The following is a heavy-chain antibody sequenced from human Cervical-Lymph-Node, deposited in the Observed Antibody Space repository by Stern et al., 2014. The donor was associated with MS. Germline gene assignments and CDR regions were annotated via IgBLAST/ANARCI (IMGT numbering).Heavy chain of an antibody. D-gene: IGHD3-10*01. CDR1: GGSFKSYA. CDR2: IVPMFAKA. CDR3: ARERSIHYPAFAP. V-gene: IGHV1-69*01. J-gene: IGHJ5*02. Sequence: VQLLQSGAEVKKPGSSVRVSCKASGGSFKSYAFNWLRPAPGQGLEWIGDIVPMFAKANYAQKFQGRVTVTADEATNTVYMELSFLTSEDTAVYYCARERSIHYPAFAPWGQGTLVTVSS.